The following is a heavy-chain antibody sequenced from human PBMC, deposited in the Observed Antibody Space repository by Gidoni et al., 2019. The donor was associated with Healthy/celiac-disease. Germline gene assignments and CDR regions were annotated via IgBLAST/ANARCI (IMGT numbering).Heavy chain of an antibody. V-gene: IGHV3-23*01. CDR2: ISGSGGST. D-gene: IGHD1-26*01. Sequence: EVQLLESGGGLVQPGGSLRLYCAASGFTFSSYAMSWVRQAPGKGLEWVSAISGSGGSTYYADSVKGRFTISRDNSKNTLYLQMNSLRAEDTAVYYCAKDLVGATYGDYWGQGTLVTVSS. CDR3: AKDLVGATYGDY. J-gene: IGHJ4*02. CDR1: GFTFSSYA.